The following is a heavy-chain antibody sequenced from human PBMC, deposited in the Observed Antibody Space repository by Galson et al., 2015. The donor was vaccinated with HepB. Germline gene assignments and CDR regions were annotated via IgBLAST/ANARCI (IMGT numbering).Heavy chain of an antibody. CDR2: ISPNSGGT. CDR3: ARAIGGFGPHFDY. J-gene: IGHJ4*02. Sequence: SVKVSCKASGYTFTGYYMHWVRQAPGQGLEWMGWISPNSGGTNYAQKFQGRVTMTRDTSISTAYMELSRLRSDDTAAYYCARAIGGFGPHFDYWGQGTLVTVSS. V-gene: IGHV1-2*02. CDR1: GYTFTGYY. D-gene: IGHD3/OR15-3a*01.